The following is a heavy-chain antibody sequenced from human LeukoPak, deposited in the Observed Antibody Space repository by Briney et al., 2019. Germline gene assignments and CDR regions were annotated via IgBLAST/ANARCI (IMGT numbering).Heavy chain of an antibody. CDR3: ARGEAALDN. CDR1: GYTFTNYE. J-gene: IGHJ4*02. CDR2: LSPNRGAT. D-gene: IGHD5-24*01. Sequence: ASVTVSFTASGYTFTNYEINWVRQSQGQGHGWMGWLSPNRGATGFKEKFQDRLSMTMSTSTNTVFMALSGLTSTDTDVYYCARGEAALDNWGQGTPVTVSA. V-gene: IGHV1-8*01.